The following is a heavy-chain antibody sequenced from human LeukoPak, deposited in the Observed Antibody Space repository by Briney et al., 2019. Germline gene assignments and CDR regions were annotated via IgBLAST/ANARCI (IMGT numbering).Heavy chain of an antibody. V-gene: IGHV3-30*04. CDR3: ARGGDIVVVPAACDY. CDR1: GFTFSSYA. Sequence: PGGSLRLSCAASGFTFSSYAMHWVRQAPGKGLEWVAVISYDGSNKYYADSVKGRFTISRDNSKNTLYLQMNSLRAEDTAVYYCARGGDIVVVPAACDYWGQGTLVTVSS. CDR2: ISYDGSNK. J-gene: IGHJ4*02. D-gene: IGHD2-2*01.